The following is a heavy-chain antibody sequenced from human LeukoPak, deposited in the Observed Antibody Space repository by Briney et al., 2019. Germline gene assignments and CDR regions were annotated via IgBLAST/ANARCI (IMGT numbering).Heavy chain of an antibody. CDR1: GFTFSNYA. J-gene: IGHJ6*02. Sequence: TGGSLRLSCAASGFTFSNYAMHWVRQAPGKGLEWVAIISYDGSDESYADSVKGRFTTSRDNSKNTLYLQMNSLRAEDTAVYYCAREKWRSPYYYYGMDVWGQGTTVTVSS. CDR2: ISYDGSDE. V-gene: IGHV3-30*14. D-gene: IGHD5-12*01. CDR3: AREKWRSPYYYYGMDV.